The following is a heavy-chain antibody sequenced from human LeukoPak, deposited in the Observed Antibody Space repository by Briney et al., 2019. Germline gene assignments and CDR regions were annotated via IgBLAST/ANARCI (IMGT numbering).Heavy chain of an antibody. CDR2: IYHSGST. Sequence: SETLSLTCTVSGGSISSGGYYWSWIRQPPGKGLEWIGYIYHSGSTYYNPSLKSRVTISVDTSKNQFSLKLSSVTAADTAVYYCARVKWRAGVGRGWFDPWGQGTLVTVSS. CDR1: GGSISSGGYY. CDR3: ARVKWRAGVGRGWFDP. J-gene: IGHJ5*02. D-gene: IGHD1-26*01. V-gene: IGHV4-30-2*01.